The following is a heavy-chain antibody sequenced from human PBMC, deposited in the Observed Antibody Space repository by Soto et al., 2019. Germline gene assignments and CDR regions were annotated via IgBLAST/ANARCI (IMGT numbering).Heavy chain of an antibody. CDR1: GGSISTSSYY. D-gene: IGHD6-13*01. CDR2: IYSSWST. J-gene: IGHJ5*02. V-gene: IGHV4-39*01. CDR3: ARLSVAAAGWFEP. Sequence: SETLSLTCTVSGGSISTSSYYWGWIRQPPGNGLECIGSIYSSWSTYYNPSLDSRVTMSIDTSKNQFSLRLSSVTAADTAVYYCARLSVAAAGWFEPWGQGTMVTVSS.